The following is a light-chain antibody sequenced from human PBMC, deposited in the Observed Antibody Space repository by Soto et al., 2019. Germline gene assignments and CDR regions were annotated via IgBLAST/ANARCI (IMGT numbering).Light chain of an antibody. Sequence: EILMTQSPATLSVSPGERVTLSCRASQSVSDNLGWYQQKPGQAPRLLFYGASTRATGIPARFSGSGSGTEFTLTISSLQSEDFAVYYCQQYNNWPLTFGQGTRLEIK. J-gene: IGKJ5*01. CDR2: GAS. CDR3: QQYNNWPLT. CDR1: QSVSDN. V-gene: IGKV3-15*01.